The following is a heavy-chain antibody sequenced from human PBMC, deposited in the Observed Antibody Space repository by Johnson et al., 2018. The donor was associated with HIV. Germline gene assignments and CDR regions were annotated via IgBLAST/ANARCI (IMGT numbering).Heavy chain of an antibody. CDR1: GFTFSSYA. D-gene: IGHD2-15*01. CDR2: ISGSGGST. Sequence: VQLVESGGGLVQPGGSLRLSCAASGFTFSSYAMSWVRQAPGKGLEWVSAISGSGGSTYYADSVKGRFTISRDNSKNTVYLQMNSLRVEDTAVYYCVREDSMILPPYHDAFDIWGQGTMVTVSS. CDR3: VREDSMILPPYHDAFDI. J-gene: IGHJ3*02. V-gene: IGHV3-23*04.